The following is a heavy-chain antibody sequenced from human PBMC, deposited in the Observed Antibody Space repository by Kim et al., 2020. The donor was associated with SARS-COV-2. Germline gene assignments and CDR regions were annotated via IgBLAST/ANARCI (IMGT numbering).Heavy chain of an antibody. CDR2: ISSSGSTI. CDR1: GFTFSSYE. D-gene: IGHD4-17*01. Sequence: GGSLRLSCAASGFTFSSYEMNWVRQAPGKGLEWVSYISSSGSTIYYADSVKGRFTISRDNAKNSLYLQMNSLRAEDTAVYYCARDRDDYGDYGLTYYYGMDVWGQGTTVTVSS. CDR3: ARDRDDYGDYGLTYYYGMDV. J-gene: IGHJ6*02. V-gene: IGHV3-48*03.